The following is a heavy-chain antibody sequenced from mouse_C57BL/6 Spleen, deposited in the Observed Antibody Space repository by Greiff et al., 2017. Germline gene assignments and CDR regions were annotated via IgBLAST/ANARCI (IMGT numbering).Heavy chain of an antibody. Sequence: QVQLQQSGAELAKPGASVKLSCKASGYTFTSYWMHWVKQRPGQGLEWIGYINPSSGYTKYNQKFKDKATLTADKSSSTAYMQLSSLTYEDSAVYYCARHYYCSSFYFDYWGQGTTLTVSS. CDR1: GYTFTSYW. J-gene: IGHJ2*01. CDR2: INPSSGYT. CDR3: ARHYYCSSFYFDY. D-gene: IGHD1-1*01. V-gene: IGHV1-7*01.